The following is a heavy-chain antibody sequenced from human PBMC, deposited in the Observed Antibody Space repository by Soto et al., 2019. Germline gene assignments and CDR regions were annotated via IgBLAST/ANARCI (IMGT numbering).Heavy chain of an antibody. D-gene: IGHD3-10*01. V-gene: IGHV4-59*01. Sequence: ETLSLTCTVPGGSIKSYYWSWIRQPPGKGLEWIGSIYYSGSSNSGPSLKSRVTMSVDTSKNQFSLKLSAVIAADTAMYYCARYSYGSDYYFDYWGQGTLVTVSS. CDR1: GGSIKSYY. CDR3: ARYSYGSDYYFDY. CDR2: IYYSGSS. J-gene: IGHJ4*02.